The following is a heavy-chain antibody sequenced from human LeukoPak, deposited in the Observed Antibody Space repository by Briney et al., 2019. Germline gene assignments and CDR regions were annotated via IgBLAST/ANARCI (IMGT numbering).Heavy chain of an antibody. J-gene: IGHJ4*02. Sequence: GGSLRLSCAASGFTFSSYSMNWVRQAPGKGLEWVSSISGSSSYIYYADSVKGRFTISRDNAKNSLYLQMNSLRAEDTAVYYCAREQMGTISWPFGIDYWGQGTLVTVSS. D-gene: IGHD5-24*01. CDR1: GFTFSSYS. CDR2: ISGSSSYI. CDR3: AREQMGTISWPFGIDY. V-gene: IGHV3-21*01.